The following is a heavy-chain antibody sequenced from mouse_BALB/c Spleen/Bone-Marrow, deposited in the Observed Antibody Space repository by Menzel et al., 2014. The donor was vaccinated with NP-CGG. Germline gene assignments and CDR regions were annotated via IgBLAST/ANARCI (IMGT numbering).Heavy chain of an antibody. CDR3: ARWHWGAMDH. J-gene: IGHJ4*01. CDR2: IYPGSGNT. V-gene: IGHV1-84*02. Sequence: LQESGPELVKPGASVKISCKASGYTFTDYYINWVKQKPGQGLEWIGWIYPGSGNTKYNEKFKGKATLTVDTSSSTAYMQLSSLTSEDTAVYFCARWHWGAMDHWGQGTSVTVSS. CDR1: GYTFTDYY.